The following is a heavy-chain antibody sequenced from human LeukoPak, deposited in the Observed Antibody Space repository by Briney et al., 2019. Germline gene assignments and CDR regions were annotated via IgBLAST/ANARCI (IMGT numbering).Heavy chain of an antibody. J-gene: IGHJ6*02. D-gene: IGHD5-18*01. CDR3: ARDAVDTANAV. V-gene: IGHV3-74*01. CDR1: GNYW. Sequence: PPGGSLRLSCAASGNYWMHWVRQAPGKGLVWVSHINSDGSITSYADSVKGRFTISRDNAKNTLYLQMNSLRAEDTAVYYCARDAVDTANAVWGQGTTVTVSS. CDR2: INSDGSIT.